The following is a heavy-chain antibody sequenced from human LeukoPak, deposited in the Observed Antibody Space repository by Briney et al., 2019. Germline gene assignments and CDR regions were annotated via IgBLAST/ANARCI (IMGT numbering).Heavy chain of an antibody. J-gene: IGHJ4*02. CDR2: ISWNSGNI. V-gene: IGHV3-9*01. CDR3: AKTAGGLERPFDY. D-gene: IGHD1-1*01. Sequence: GGSLRLSCAASGFTFDDYAMHWVRQAPGKGLEWVSGISWNSGNIGYADSVKGRFTISRDNAKNSLYLQMNRLRAEDTALYYCAKTAGGLERPFDYWGQGTLVTVSS. CDR1: GFTFDDYA.